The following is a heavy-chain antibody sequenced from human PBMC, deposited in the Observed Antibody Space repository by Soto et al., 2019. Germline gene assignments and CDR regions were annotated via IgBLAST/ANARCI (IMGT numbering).Heavy chain of an antibody. V-gene: IGHV1-69*13. CDR3: ARAPLGSGWADYYYGMDV. CDR2: IIPIFGTA. Sequence: ASVKVSCKASGGTFSSYAISWVRQAPGQGLEWMGGIIPIFGTANYAQKFQGRVTITADESTSTAYMELSSLRSEDTAVYYCARAPLGSGWADYYYGMDVWGQGTTVTVSS. J-gene: IGHJ6*02. D-gene: IGHD6-19*01. CDR1: GGTFSSYA.